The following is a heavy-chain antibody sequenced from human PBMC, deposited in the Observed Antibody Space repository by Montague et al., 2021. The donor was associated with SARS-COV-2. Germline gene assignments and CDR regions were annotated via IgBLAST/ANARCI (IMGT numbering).Heavy chain of an antibody. CDR2: INNSGST. CDR1: GGSFSGYY. J-gene: IGHJ6*03. D-gene: IGHD3-22*01. V-gene: IGHV4-34*01. CDR3: ARGRIEVSMIVVVLTGAYYYIDV. Sequence: SETLSLTCAAYGGSFSGYYWSWIRQPPGKGLEWIGEINNSGSTNYNPSLKSRVTISVDTSKNQFSLKLHSVTAADTAVYYCARGRIEVSMIVVVLTGAYYYIDVWGKGTTVTVSS.